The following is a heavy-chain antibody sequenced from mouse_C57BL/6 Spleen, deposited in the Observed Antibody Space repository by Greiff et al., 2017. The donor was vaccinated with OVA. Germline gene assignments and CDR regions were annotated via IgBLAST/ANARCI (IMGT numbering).Heavy chain of an antibody. CDR1: GFTFSDYY. J-gene: IGHJ2*01. D-gene: IGHD2-3*01. V-gene: IGHV5-16*01. CDR2: INYDGSST. CDR3: ARENGYWDY. Sequence: EVQLVESEGGLVQPGSSMKLSCTASGFTFSDYYMAWVRQVPEKGLEWVANINYDGSSTYYLDSLKSRFIISRDNAKNILYLQMSSLKSEDTATYYCARENGYWDYWGQGTTLTVSS.